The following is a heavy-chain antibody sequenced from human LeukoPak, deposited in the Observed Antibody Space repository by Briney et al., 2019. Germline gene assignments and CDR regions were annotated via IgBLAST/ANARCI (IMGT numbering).Heavy chain of an antibody. CDR2: IYYSGST. D-gene: IGHD3-3*01. J-gene: IGHJ6*02. V-gene: IGHV4-59*01. CDR3: ARDGSTYYDFWSGNYYYGMDV. CDR1: GGSISSYY. Sequence: SETLSLTCTVFGGSISSYYWSWIRQPPGKGLEWIGYIYYSGSTNYNPSLKSRVTISVDTSKNQFSLKLSSVTAADTAVYYCARDGSTYYDFWSGNYYYGMDVWGQGTTVTVSS.